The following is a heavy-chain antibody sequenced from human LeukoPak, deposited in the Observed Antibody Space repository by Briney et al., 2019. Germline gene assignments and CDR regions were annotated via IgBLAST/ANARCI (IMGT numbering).Heavy chain of an antibody. CDR1: GYAFTGYY. Sequence: ASVKVSGKASGYAFTGYYMHWVRQAPGQGLEWMGWINPNSGGTNYAQKFQGRVTMTRDTSISTAYMELSRLRSDDTAVYYCARVTDDYGDYYYGMDVWGQGTTVTVSS. CDR2: INPNSGGT. CDR3: ARVTDDYGDYYYGMDV. V-gene: IGHV1-2*02. D-gene: IGHD4-17*01. J-gene: IGHJ6*02.